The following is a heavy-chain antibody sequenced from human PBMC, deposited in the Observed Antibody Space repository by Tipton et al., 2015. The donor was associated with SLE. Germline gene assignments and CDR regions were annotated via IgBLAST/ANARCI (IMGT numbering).Heavy chain of an antibody. Sequence: TLSLICTVSGGSISSHYWSWIRQPPGKGLEWIGYIYYSGSTDYNPSLKSRVTISVDTSKNQFSLKLSSVTAADTAVYYCARRIDSSSWHWTGSAFDIWGQGTMVTVSS. J-gene: IGHJ3*02. CDR1: GGSISSHY. D-gene: IGHD6-13*01. CDR2: IYYSGST. V-gene: IGHV4-59*11. CDR3: ARRIDSSSWHWTGSAFDI.